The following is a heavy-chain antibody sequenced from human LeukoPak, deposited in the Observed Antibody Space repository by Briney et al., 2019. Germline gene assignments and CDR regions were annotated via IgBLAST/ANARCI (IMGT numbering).Heavy chain of an antibody. CDR1: GGSISSYY. V-gene: IGHV4-59*12. CDR2: IYYSGST. Sequence: KPSETLSLTCTVSGGSISSYYWSWIRQPPGKGLEWIGYIYYSGSTNYNPSLKSRVTISVDTSKNQFSLKLSSVTAADTAVYYCARVTGYQLLYTTHTYYGMDVWGQGTTVTVSS. D-gene: IGHD2-2*02. J-gene: IGHJ6*02. CDR3: ARVTGYQLLYTTHTYYGMDV.